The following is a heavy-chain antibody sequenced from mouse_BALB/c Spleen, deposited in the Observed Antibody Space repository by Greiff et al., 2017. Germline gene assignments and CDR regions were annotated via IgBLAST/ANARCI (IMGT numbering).Heavy chain of an antibody. V-gene: IGHV1-7*01. J-gene: IGHJ4*01. CDR1: GYTFTSYW. CDR3: AREGDYYGSSRAMDY. CDR2: INPSTGYT. Sequence: VQLQQSGAELAKPGASVKMSCKASGYTFTSYWMHWVKQRPGQGLEWIGYINPSTGYTEYNQKFKDKATLTADKSSSTAYMQLSSLTSEDSAVYYCAREGDYYGSSRAMDYWGQGTSVTVSS. D-gene: IGHD1-1*01.